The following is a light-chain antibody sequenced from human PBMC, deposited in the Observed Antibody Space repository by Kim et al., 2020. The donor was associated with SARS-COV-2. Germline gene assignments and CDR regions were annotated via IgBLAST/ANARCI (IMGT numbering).Light chain of an antibody. J-gene: IGLJ1*01. CDR1: SLRSYY. CDR2: GKN. Sequence: LGQTVRITCQGDSLRSYYASWYQQKPGQAPVLVIYGKNNRPSGIPDRFSGSSSGNTASLTITGAQAEDEADYYCNSRDSSGNLYVFGTGTKVTVL. V-gene: IGLV3-19*01. CDR3: NSRDSSGNLYV.